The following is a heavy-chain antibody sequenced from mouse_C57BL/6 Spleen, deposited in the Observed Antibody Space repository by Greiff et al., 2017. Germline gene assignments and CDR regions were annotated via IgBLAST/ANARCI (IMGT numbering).Heavy chain of an antibody. CDR3: AVNWDGGYFDY. V-gene: IGHV1-64*01. Sequence: QVQLQQPGAELVKPGASVKLSCKASGYTFTSYWMHWVKQRPGQGLEWIGMIHPNSGSTNYNEKFKSKATLTVDKSSSTAYMQLRSLTSEDSAVYYCAVNWDGGYFDYWGQGTTLTVSS. D-gene: IGHD4-1*01. J-gene: IGHJ2*01. CDR1: GYTFTSYW. CDR2: IHPNSGST.